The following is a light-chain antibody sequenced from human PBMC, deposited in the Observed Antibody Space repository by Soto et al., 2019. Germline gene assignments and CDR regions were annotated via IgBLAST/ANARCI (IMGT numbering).Light chain of an antibody. Sequence: QSALTQPASVSGSPGQSITISCTGTSSDVGSYNLVSWYQQHPGKAPKLMIYKGSKRPSGVSNRFSGSKSGNTASLTISGLQAEDEADYYCCSYAGSSTFLVVFGGGTKLTVL. V-gene: IGLV2-23*01. CDR2: KGS. CDR3: CSYAGSSTFLVV. J-gene: IGLJ2*01. CDR1: SSDVGSYNL.